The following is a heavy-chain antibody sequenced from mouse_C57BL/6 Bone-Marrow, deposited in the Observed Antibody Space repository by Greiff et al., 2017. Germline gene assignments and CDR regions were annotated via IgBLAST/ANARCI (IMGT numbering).Heavy chain of an antibody. V-gene: IGHV1-26*01. CDR3: ALIYYDYPYDV. J-gene: IGHJ1*03. CDR1: GYTFTDYY. Sequence: VQLQQSGPELVKPGASVKISCKASGYTFTDYYMNWVKQSHGKSLEWIGDINPNNGGTSYNQKFKGKATLTVDKSSSTAYMELRSLTSEDSAVYYCALIYYDYPYDVWGTGTTVTVSS. CDR2: INPNNGGT. D-gene: IGHD2-4*01.